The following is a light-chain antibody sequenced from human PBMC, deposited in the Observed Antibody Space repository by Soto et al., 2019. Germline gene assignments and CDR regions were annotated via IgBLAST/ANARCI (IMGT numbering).Light chain of an antibody. J-gene: IGKJ1*01. CDR2: RTS. CDR3: QQYDSSPRT. Sequence: EIMLTQSPGTLSLSPGEIATLSRRASQTVSRSYLAWYQQKPGQAPRLLISRTSNRATGIPARFSGRGSGTDFTLTISRLEPEDFAVYWCQQYDSSPRTFAQGTKVDIK. V-gene: IGKV3-20*01. CDR1: QTVSRSY.